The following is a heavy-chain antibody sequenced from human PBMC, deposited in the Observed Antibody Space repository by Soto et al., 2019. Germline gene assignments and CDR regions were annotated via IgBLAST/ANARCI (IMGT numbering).Heavy chain of an antibody. Sequence: QVQLVEFGGGVVQPGRSLRLSCAASGFTFSSYGMHWVRQAPGKGLEWVAVISYDGSNKYYADSVKGRFTISRDNSKNTMYLQMNSLRAEDTAVYYCAKDRVWAGATKFDGMDVWGQGTTFTVSS. V-gene: IGHV3-30*18. CDR3: AKDRVWAGATKFDGMDV. CDR1: GFTFSSYG. D-gene: IGHD1-26*01. J-gene: IGHJ6*02. CDR2: ISYDGSNK.